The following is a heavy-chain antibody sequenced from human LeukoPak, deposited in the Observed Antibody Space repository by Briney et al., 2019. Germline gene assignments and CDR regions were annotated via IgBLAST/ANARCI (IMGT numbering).Heavy chain of an antibody. CDR3: ARHPYSSGWYSTRKHAFDI. CDR1: GGSISSSSYY. J-gene: IGHJ3*02. D-gene: IGHD6-19*01. V-gene: IGHV4-39*01. Sequence: PSETLSLTCTVSGGSISSSSYYWGWIRQPPGKGLEWIGSIYYSGSTYYNPSLKSRVTISVDTSKNQFSLKLSSVTAADTAVYYCARHPYSSGWYSTRKHAFDIWGQGTMVTVSS. CDR2: IYYSGST.